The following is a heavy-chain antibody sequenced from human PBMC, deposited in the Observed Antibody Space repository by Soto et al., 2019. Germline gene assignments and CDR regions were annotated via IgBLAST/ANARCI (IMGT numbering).Heavy chain of an antibody. V-gene: IGHV4-59*08. Sequence: QVQLQESGPGLVKPSETLSLTCTVSGGSISNYYWTWIRQPPGKGLEWIGYIYYSGSTNYNPSLKRPVTISINPSKNQFSLKLSSVTAADTAVYYCAGLGSNSSFGYWGQGTLVTVSS. D-gene: IGHD3-3*01. CDR3: AGLGSNSSFGY. CDR2: IYYSGST. CDR1: GGSISNYY. J-gene: IGHJ4*02.